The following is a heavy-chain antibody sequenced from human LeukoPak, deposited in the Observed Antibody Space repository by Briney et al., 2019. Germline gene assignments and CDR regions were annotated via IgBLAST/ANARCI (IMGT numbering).Heavy chain of an antibody. CDR1: GGSFSGYY. D-gene: IGHD3-9*01. Sequence: PSETLSLTCAVYGGSFSGYYWTWIRQPPGKGLEWIGEINHSGSASYHPSLKSRVTISVDTSKNQFSLKLNSVTAADTAVYYCTRGQTGSYVYYYYYGMDVWGQGTTVTVSS. CDR2: INHSGSA. V-gene: IGHV4-34*01. J-gene: IGHJ6*02. CDR3: TRGQTGSYVYYYYYGMDV.